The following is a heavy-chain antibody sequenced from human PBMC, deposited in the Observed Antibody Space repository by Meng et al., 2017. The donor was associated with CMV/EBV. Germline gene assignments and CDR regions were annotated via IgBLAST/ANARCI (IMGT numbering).Heavy chain of an antibody. CDR1: GFTFSSYS. CDR2: ISSSSSYM. Sequence: GESLKISCAASGFTFSSYSMNWVRQAPGKGLEWVSSISSSSSYMYYADSVKGRFTISRDNAKNSLYLQMNSLRAEDTAVYYCARRYNWNDGSWGIVVGEDWTPTNYYYYGMDVWGQGTTVTVSS. J-gene: IGHJ6*02. CDR3: ARRYNWNDGSWGIVVGEDWTPTNYYYYGMDV. D-gene: IGHD1-1*01. V-gene: IGHV3-21*01.